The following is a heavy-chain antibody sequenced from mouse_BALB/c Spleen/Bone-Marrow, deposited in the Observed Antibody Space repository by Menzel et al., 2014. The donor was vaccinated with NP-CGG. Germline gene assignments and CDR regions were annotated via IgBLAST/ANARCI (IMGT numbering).Heavy chain of an antibody. CDR2: IWSGGST. Sequence: VKVVDSGPGLVQPSQSLSITCSVSGFSLTSYGVHWVRLSPGKGLEWLGVIWSGGSTDYNAAFISRLCISKDNSKSQVFFKRNRLQPEETAINYNARNWGYGYYVDWYFDDWGAGTTVTVSS. CDR3: ARNWGYGYYVDWYFDD. D-gene: IGHD2-3*01. J-gene: IGHJ1*01. CDR1: GFSLTSYG. V-gene: IGHV2-4-1*01.